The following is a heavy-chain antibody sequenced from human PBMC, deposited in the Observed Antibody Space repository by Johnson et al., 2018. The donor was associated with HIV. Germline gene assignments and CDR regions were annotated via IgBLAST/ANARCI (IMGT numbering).Heavy chain of an antibody. V-gene: IGHV3-23*04. Sequence: VQLVESWGDLVQPGGSLRLSCVASGFTFSSCAMSWVRQAPGTGLEWVSVIRGSSANTYYAASVKGRFTISRDNSRDTLFLEMNSLRVEDTAVYDCAKRGDLYDSTASFDAFEVWGQGTMVTVSS. CDR2: IRGSSANT. D-gene: IGHD5/OR15-5a*01. J-gene: IGHJ3*01. CDR3: AKRGDLYDSTASFDAFEV. CDR1: GFTFSSCA.